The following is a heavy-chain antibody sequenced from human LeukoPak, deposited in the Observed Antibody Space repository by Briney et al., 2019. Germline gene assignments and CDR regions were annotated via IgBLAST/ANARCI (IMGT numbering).Heavy chain of an antibody. Sequence: GGSLRLSCAVSGPIVSTNYMSWVRQAPGKGLEWVSSISSSSSYIYYADSVKGRFTISRDNAKNSLYLQMNSLRAEDTAVYYCASNLLIVVVPAARTADVWGKGTTVTVSS. J-gene: IGHJ6*04. CDR1: GPIVSTNY. D-gene: IGHD2-2*01. CDR3: ASNLLIVVVPAARTADV. V-gene: IGHV3-21*01. CDR2: ISSSSSYI.